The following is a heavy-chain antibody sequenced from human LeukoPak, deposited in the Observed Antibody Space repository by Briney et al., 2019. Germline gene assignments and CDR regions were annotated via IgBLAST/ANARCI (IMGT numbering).Heavy chain of an antibody. CDR2: ISSSSSYI. CDR1: GFILSSYS. D-gene: IGHD4-17*01. Sequence: PGGSLSHSFAASGFILSSYSMNWVRRAPGKGLEWVSSISSSSSYIYYADSVKGRFTTSRDNAKNSLYLQMNSLRAEDTAVYYCARVYYGVNDYWGQGTLVTVSS. V-gene: IGHV3-21*01. CDR3: ARVYYGVNDY. J-gene: IGHJ4*02.